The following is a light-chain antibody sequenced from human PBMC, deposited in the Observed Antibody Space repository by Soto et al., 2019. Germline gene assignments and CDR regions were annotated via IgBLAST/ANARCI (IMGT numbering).Light chain of an antibody. CDR3: QQSYNTPLT. CDR1: HTIGTY. J-gene: IGKJ1*01. Sequence: IEETQSPSSLAASLGDRVTITCRASHTIGTYVNWYRQKSGAAPELLIYDASTLQSGVPSRFRGGASGTDFTLTISSLQLDDFATYYCQQSYNTPLTFGQGTKVDIK. CDR2: DAS. V-gene: IGKV1-39*01.